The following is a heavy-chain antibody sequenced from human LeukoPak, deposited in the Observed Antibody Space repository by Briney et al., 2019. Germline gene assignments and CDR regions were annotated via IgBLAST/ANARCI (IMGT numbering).Heavy chain of an antibody. CDR1: GYSFTVYY. J-gene: IGHJ4*02. V-gene: IGHV1-2*02. CDR2: INPKSGGT. Sequence: ASVKVSCKASGYSFTVYYMHWVRQAPGQGLEWMGWINPKSGGTNYAQKFLGRVTMTRDTSINTAYMELSRLRSDDTAAYYCASLYGDCVASDYWGQGTLVTVSS. D-gene: IGHD4-17*01. CDR3: ASLYGDCVASDY.